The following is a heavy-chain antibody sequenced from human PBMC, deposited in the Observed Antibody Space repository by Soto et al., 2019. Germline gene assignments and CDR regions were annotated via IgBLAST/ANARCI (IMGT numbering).Heavy chain of an antibody. CDR1: GGSISSGDYY. V-gene: IGHV4-30-4*01. J-gene: IGHJ4*02. D-gene: IGHD2-15*01. CDR2: IYYSAST. Sequence: QVQLQESGPGLVKPSQTLSLTCTVSGGSISSGDYYWSWIRQPPGKGLEWIGYIYYSASTYYNPSLNIRLTISVATSKNQFSLKLSSVTAADPAVYYCARDHCSGGSCYDYWGQGTLVTVSS. CDR3: ARDHCSGGSCYDY.